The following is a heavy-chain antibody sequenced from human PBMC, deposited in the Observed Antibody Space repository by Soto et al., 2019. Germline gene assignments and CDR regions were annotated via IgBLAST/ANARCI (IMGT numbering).Heavy chain of an antibody. D-gene: IGHD1-7*01. CDR3: ARDSGITGTFHY. Sequence: SETLSLTCTVSSGSFSSFYWSWIRQPPGKGLEWIGYISQGGSANNDPSLKSRVTVSIDTSKNQFSLKLTSVTAADTAVYYCARDSGITGTFHYWGPGILVTVSS. J-gene: IGHJ4*02. CDR2: ISQGGSA. CDR1: SGSFSSFY. V-gene: IGHV4-59*01.